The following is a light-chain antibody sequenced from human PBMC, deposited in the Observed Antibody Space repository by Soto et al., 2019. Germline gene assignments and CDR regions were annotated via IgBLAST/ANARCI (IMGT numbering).Light chain of an antibody. V-gene: IGKV1-17*01. CDR2: GAS. CDR3: QQYNSYSRT. J-gene: IGKJ1*01. CDR1: QGIGNA. Sequence: GDRVTISCRASQGIGNALGWYQQKPGKPPKVLXYGASNLQSGFPSRFSGSGSGTEFTLTISSLQPDDFATYYCQQYNSYSRTFGQGNKVDIK.